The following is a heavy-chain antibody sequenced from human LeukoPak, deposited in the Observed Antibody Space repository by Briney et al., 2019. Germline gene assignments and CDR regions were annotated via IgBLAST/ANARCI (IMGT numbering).Heavy chain of an antibody. V-gene: IGHV5-51*01. Sequence: GESLKISCKGSGYSFTSYWIGWVRQMPGKCLEWMGIIYPGDSDTRYSPSFQGQVTISADKSISTAYLQWSSLKASDTAMYYCARSTSGIAVAGTFGYFDYWGQGTLVTVSS. D-gene: IGHD6-19*01. J-gene: IGHJ4*02. CDR3: ARSTSGIAVAGTFGYFDY. CDR2: IYPGDSDT. CDR1: GYSFTSYW.